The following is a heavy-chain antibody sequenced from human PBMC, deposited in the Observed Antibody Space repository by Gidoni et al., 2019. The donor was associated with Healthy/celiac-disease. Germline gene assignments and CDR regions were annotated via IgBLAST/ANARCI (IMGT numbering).Heavy chain of an antibody. D-gene: IGHD3-10*01. CDR1: GGLISSGGYY. J-gene: IGHJ6*02. CDR2: IYYSGST. CDR3: ARAAVSYGSGSYYTHGMDV. Sequence: QVQLQESGPGLVKPSQTLSLTCTVSGGLISSGGYYWSWIRQHPGKGLEWIGYIYYSGSTYYNPSLKSRVTISVDTSKNQFSLKLSSVTAADTAVYYCARAAVSYGSGSYYTHGMDVWGQGTTVTVSS. V-gene: IGHV4-31*03.